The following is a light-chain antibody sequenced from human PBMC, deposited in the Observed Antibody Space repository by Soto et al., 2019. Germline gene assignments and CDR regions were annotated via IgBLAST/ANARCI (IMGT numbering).Light chain of an antibody. CDR2: DAS. CDR1: QSISSW. J-gene: IGKJ3*01. CDR3: QQYNSYPFP. Sequence: DIQMTQSPSTLSASVGDRVTITCRASQSISSWLAWYQQKPGKAPKLLIYDASSLESGLPSRFSGSGSGTEFTLTISSLQPDDFATYYCQQYNSYPFPFGPGTKVDIK. V-gene: IGKV1-5*01.